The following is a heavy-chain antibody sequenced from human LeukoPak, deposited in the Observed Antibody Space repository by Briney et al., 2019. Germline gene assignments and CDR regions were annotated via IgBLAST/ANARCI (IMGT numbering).Heavy chain of an antibody. Sequence: SETLSLTCTVSGGSISSYYWSWIRQPPGKGLEWIGYIYYSGSTNYNPSLKSRVTISVDTSKNQFSLKLSSVTAADTAVYYCARDVEGSGWSNSQHWGQGTLVTVSS. CDR1: GGSISSYY. V-gene: IGHV4-59*01. J-gene: IGHJ1*01. CDR2: IYYSGST. CDR3: ARDVEGSGWSNSQH. D-gene: IGHD6-19*01.